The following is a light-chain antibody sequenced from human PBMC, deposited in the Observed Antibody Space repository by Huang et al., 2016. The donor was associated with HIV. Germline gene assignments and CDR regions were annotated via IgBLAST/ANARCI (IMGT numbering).Light chain of an antibody. CDR2: DAT. Sequence: EIVLTQSPVTLSLSPGEGATLSCRASHSISSNLAWFQQKPGLAPRLLIFDATNRATGIPARLSGSGSGTDFALTISSLEPEDFAVYYCQQRGDWPWTFGQGTKVEIK. J-gene: IGKJ1*01. CDR1: HSISSN. CDR3: QQRGDWPWT. V-gene: IGKV3-11*01.